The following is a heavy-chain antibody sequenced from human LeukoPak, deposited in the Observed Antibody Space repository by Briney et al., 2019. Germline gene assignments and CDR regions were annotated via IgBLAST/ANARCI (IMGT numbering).Heavy chain of an antibody. CDR3: AREFNVDTAMVTSYYYYYYMDV. J-gene: IGHJ6*03. D-gene: IGHD5-18*01. CDR1: GGSISSSGYY. CDR2: IYYSGST. V-gene: IGHV4-39*07. Sequence: PSETLSLTCTVSGGSISSSGYYWGWIRQPPGKGLEWIGSIYYSGSTYYNPSLKSRVTISVDTSKNQFSLKLSSVTAADTAVYYCAREFNVDTAMVTSYYYYYYMDVWGKGTTVTVSS.